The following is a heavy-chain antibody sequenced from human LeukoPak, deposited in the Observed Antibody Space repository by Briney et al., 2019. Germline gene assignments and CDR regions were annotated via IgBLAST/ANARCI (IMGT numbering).Heavy chain of an antibody. Sequence: SEALSLTCTVSGGSISSYYWSWIRQPPGKGLEWIGYIYYSGSTNYNPSLKSRVTISVDTSKNQFSLKLSSVTAADTAVYYCARVSYYYGSGSYSQALGWYFDLWGRGTLVTVSS. CDR3: ARVSYYYGSGSYSQALGWYFDL. CDR1: GGSISSYY. CDR2: IYYSGST. D-gene: IGHD3-10*01. J-gene: IGHJ2*01. V-gene: IGHV4-59*12.